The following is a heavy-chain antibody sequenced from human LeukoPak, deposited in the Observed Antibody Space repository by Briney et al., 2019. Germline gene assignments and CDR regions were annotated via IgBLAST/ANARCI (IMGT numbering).Heavy chain of an antibody. CDR3: ARILSLGYSGSYYGY. J-gene: IGHJ4*02. Sequence: ASVKVSCKASGYTFTSYDINWVRQATGQGLEWMGWMNPNSGGTNYAQKFQGRVTMTRDTSISTAYMELSRLRSDDTAVYYCARILSLGYSGSYYGYWGQGTLVTVSS. CDR1: GYTFTSYD. V-gene: IGHV1-2*02. D-gene: IGHD1-26*01. CDR2: MNPNSGGT.